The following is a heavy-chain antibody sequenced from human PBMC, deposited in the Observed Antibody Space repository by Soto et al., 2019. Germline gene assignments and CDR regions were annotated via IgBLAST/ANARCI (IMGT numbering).Heavy chain of an antibody. J-gene: IGHJ6*02. CDR1: GYSFTIYW. CDR2: IYPGDSDT. D-gene: IGHD6-6*01. Sequence: GESLKISCQGSGYSFTIYWIGWVRQMPGKGLEWMGIIYPGDSDTRYSPSFQGQVTISADKSISTAYLQWSSLKASDTAMYYCARRRTRAARPYYYGMDVWGQGTTVTVS. CDR3: ARRRTRAARPYYYGMDV. V-gene: IGHV5-51*01.